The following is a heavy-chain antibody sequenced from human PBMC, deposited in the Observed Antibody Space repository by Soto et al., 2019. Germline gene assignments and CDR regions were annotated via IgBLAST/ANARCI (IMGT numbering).Heavy chain of an antibody. Sequence: LGESLKISCKTSGYSLTTYWFAWVRQMPGKVLEWMGIIYLSDSDTIYSPSAQGHFTISADKSIKTAYLQWSSLKASDTAIYYCATTFDYNGYFDPWGQGXQVTVYS. D-gene: IGHD4-4*01. CDR2: IYLSDSDT. J-gene: IGHJ5*02. V-gene: IGHV5-51*01. CDR3: ATTFDYNGYFDP. CDR1: GYSLTTYW.